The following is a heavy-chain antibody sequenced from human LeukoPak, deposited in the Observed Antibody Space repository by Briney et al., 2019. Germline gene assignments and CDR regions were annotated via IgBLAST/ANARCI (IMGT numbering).Heavy chain of an antibody. CDR2: IYTSGST. Sequence: PSETLSLTCTVSGGSISSYYWSWIRQPAGKGLEWIGRIYTSGSTNYNPSLKSRVTMSVDTSKNQFSLKLSSVTAADTAVYYCARHDDYSNFNEYYFDYWGQGTLVTVSS. J-gene: IGHJ4*02. CDR3: ARHDDYSNFNEYYFDY. V-gene: IGHV4-4*07. CDR1: GGSISSYY. D-gene: IGHD4-11*01.